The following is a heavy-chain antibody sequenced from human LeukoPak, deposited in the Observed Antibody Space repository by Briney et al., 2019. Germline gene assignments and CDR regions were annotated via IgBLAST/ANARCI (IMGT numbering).Heavy chain of an antibody. CDR3: ATDFNTAMALDY. J-gene: IGHJ4*02. V-gene: IGHV1-69*13. CDR2: ITPIFGTA. Sequence: ASVKVSCKASGGTFSSYDISWVRQAPGQGLEWMGGITPIFGTAKYAQKFQGRVTITAVESMSTAYMELSSLRSEDTAVYYCATDFNTAMALDYWGQGTLVTVSS. D-gene: IGHD5-18*01. CDR1: GGTFSSYD.